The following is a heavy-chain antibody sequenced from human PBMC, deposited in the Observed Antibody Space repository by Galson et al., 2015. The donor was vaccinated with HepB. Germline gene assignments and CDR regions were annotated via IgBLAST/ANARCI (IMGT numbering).Heavy chain of an antibody. Sequence: SLRLSCAASGFTFHNYAMSWVRQAPGKGLEWVSAMSDSGGSTYYADSVKGRFTISRDNSKNTLYLQMNSLRAEDTAVYYCASNLVVTAGASDIWGQGTMVTVSS. J-gene: IGHJ3*02. CDR2: MSDSGGST. CDR3: ASNLVVTAGASDI. V-gene: IGHV3-23*01. D-gene: IGHD2-21*02. CDR1: GFTFHNYA.